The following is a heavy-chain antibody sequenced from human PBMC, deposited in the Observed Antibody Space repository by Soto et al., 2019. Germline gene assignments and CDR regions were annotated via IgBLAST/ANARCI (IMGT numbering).Heavy chain of an antibody. J-gene: IGHJ4*02. CDR3: ARDSSYSSSWYGGGYYFDY. D-gene: IGHD6-13*01. CDR1: GGSISSSSYY. CDR2: IYYSGST. Sequence: PSETLSLTCTVSGGSISSSSYYWGWIRQPPGKGLEWIGSIYYSGSTYYNPSLKSRVTISVDTSKNQFSLKLSSVTAADTAVYYCARDSSYSSSWYGGGYYFDYWGQGTLVTVSS. V-gene: IGHV4-39*07.